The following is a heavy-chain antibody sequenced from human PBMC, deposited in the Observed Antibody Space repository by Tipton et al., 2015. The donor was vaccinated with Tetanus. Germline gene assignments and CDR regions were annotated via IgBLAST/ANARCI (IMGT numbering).Heavy chain of an antibody. Sequence: TLSLTCAVYGGSFSGYYWSWIRQPPGKGLEWIGEINHRGSTNYNPSLKSRVTISVDTSKAQFSLKLSSVTAADTAVYYCARLSAVAGHNFDYWGQGTLVTVSS. CDR1: GGSFSGYY. CDR2: INHRGST. V-gene: IGHV4-34*01. CDR3: ARLSAVAGHNFDY. J-gene: IGHJ4*02. D-gene: IGHD6-19*01.